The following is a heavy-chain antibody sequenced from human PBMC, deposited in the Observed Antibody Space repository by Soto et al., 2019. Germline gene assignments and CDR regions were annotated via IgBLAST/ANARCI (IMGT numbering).Heavy chain of an antibody. CDR1: GGSISSGGYY. CDR2: IYYSGST. J-gene: IGHJ3*02. D-gene: IGHD2-15*01. CDR3: ARERYCSGGICYSLAFDI. V-gene: IGHV4-31*03. Sequence: QVQLQESGPGLVKPSQTLSLTCTVSGGSISSGGYYWSWIRQHPGKGLEWIRYIYYSGSTYYNPSLKSRVTISVDTSKNQFTLKLSSVTAADTAVYYCARERYCSGGICYSLAFDIWGQGTMVTVSS.